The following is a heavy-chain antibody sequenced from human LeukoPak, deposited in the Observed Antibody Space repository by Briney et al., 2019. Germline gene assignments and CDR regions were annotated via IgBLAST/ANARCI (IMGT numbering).Heavy chain of an antibody. CDR3: ATEGITMVWGVIIIDLDFQH. D-gene: IGHD3-10*01. J-gene: IGHJ1*01. CDR2: FDPEDGKT. Sequence: ASVKVSCKVSGYTLTELSMHWVRQAPGKGLEWMGGFDPEDGKTIYAQKFQGRVTMTEDTSTDTAYMELSSLRSEDTAVYYCATEGITMVWGVIIIDLDFQHWGQGTLVTVSS. V-gene: IGHV1-24*01. CDR1: GYTLTELS.